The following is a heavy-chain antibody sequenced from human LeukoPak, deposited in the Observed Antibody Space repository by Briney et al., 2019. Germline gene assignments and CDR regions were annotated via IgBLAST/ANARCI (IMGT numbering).Heavy chain of an antibody. CDR1: GFTFSTYA. Sequence: GGSLRLSCAASGFTFSTYALHWVRQAPGKGLEWVAAIKYDGSKTHYADSVKGRFTISRDNSKDTLYLQMNSLRADDTAVYYCARDGITPPGIFNFDYWGXXTLVTVSS. CDR2: IKYDGSKT. J-gene: IGHJ4*02. V-gene: IGHV3-30-3*01. CDR3: ARDGITPPGIFNFDY. D-gene: IGHD2-21*01.